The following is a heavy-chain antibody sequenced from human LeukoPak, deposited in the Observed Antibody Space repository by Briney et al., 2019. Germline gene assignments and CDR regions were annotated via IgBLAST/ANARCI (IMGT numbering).Heavy chain of an antibody. V-gene: IGHV1-46*01. CDR1: GYTFTSYY. D-gene: IGHD6-13*01. Sequence: ASVKVSFKASGYTFTSYYMHWVRQAPGQGLEWMGIINPSGGSTSYARKFQGRVTMTRDTSTSTVYMELSSLRSEDTAVYYCAREAAAGNYFDYWGQGTLVTVSS. J-gene: IGHJ4*02. CDR2: INPSGGST. CDR3: AREAAAGNYFDY.